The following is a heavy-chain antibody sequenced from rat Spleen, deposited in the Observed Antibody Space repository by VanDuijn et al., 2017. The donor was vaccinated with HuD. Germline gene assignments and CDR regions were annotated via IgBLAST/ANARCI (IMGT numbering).Heavy chain of an antibody. CDR3: ARHMDA. CDR2: IIDTGGST. Sequence: EVQLVESDGGLVQPGRSLKLSCAASGFTFSDYYMAWVRQAPTKGLEWVASIIDTGGSTYYLDSVKGRFTISRDNAKNTLYLQMNSLRSEDTATYYCARHMDAWGQGVMVTVSS. V-gene: IGHV5-22*01. D-gene: IGHD1-3*01. CDR1: GFTFSDYY. J-gene: IGHJ2*01.